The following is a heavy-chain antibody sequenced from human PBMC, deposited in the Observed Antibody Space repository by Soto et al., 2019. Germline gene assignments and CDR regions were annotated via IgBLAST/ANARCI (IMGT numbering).Heavy chain of an antibody. CDR2: IYWDDDK. CDR3: ANVWFGELSFDY. V-gene: IGHV2-5*02. Sequence: QITLKESGPTLVKPTQPLTLTCTFSGFSLSTSGVGVGWIRQPPGKALEWLALIYWDDDKRYSPSLKSRLTITKDTSKNQVVLTMTNMDPVDTATYYCANVWFGELSFDYWGQGTLVTVSS. D-gene: IGHD3-10*01. CDR1: GFSLSTSGVG. J-gene: IGHJ4*02.